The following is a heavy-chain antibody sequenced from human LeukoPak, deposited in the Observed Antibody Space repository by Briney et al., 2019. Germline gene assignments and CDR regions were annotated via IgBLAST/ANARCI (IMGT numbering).Heavy chain of an antibody. J-gene: IGHJ4*02. CDR2: ISAYNGNT. CDR1: GYTFTSYG. Sequence: ASVKVSCKASGYTFTSYGISWVRQAPGQGPEWMGWISAYNGNTNYAQKLQGRVTMTTDTSTSTAYMELRSLRSDDTAVYYCASVRQGPHDSSGYYDYWGQGTLVTVSS. D-gene: IGHD3-22*01. CDR3: ASVRQGPHDSSGYYDY. V-gene: IGHV1-18*01.